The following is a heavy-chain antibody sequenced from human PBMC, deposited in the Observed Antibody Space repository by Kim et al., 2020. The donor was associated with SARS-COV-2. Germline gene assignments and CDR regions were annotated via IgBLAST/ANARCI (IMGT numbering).Heavy chain of an antibody. CDR2: ISGSGGST. J-gene: IGHJ4*02. Sequence: GGSLRLSCAASGFTFSSYAMSWVRQAPGKGLEWVSAISGSGGSTYYADSVKGRFTISRDNSKNTLYLQMNSLRAEDTAVYYCAKVKREGRFLEWSTAARHYFDYWGQGTLVTVSS. D-gene: IGHD3-3*01. CDR3: AKVKREGRFLEWSTAARHYFDY. CDR1: GFTFSSYA. V-gene: IGHV3-23*01.